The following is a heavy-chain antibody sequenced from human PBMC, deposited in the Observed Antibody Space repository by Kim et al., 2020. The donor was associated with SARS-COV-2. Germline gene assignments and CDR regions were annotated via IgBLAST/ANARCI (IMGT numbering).Heavy chain of an antibody. CDR1: GGSFSGYY. CDR3: ARERYSSGWYGLRNWFDP. Sequence: SETLSLTCAVYGGSFSGYYWSWIRQPPGKGLEWIGEINHSGSTNYNPSLKSRVTISVDTSKNPFSLKLSSVTAADTAVYYCARERYSSGWYGLRNWFDPWGQGTLVTVSS. V-gene: IGHV4-34*01. CDR2: INHSGST. J-gene: IGHJ5*02. D-gene: IGHD6-19*01.